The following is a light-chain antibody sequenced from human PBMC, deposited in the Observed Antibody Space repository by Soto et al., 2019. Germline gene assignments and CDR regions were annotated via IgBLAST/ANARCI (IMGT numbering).Light chain of an antibody. CDR2: GSS. V-gene: IGKV3-20*01. CDR1: QSVSSSY. Sequence: EIVLTQSPGTLSLSPGERATLSCRARQSVSSSYLAWSHQKPGQPPRLLIYGSSSSATSIPDRFSGSGSGTDFTLTITRLEPEDFAVYYCQHYRTSFGGGTKVEIK. CDR3: QHYRTS. J-gene: IGKJ4*01.